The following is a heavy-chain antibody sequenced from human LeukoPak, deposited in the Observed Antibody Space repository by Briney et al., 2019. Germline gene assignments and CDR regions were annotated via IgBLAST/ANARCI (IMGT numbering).Heavy chain of an antibody. V-gene: IGHV1-2*02. CDR2: IDPNSGDT. CDR3: ARSGYDYGYVYLDY. Sequence: GASVKVSCKASGYTFTGYYIHWVRQAPGEGLEWMGWIDPNSGDTKFAQNFQGRVTMTWDTSINTAYMELNWLRADDTAVFYCARSGYDYGYVYLDYWGHGTLVIISS. D-gene: IGHD5-18*01. J-gene: IGHJ4*01. CDR1: GYTFTGYY.